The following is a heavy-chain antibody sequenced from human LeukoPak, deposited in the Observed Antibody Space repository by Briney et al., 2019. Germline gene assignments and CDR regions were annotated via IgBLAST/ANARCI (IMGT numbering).Heavy chain of an antibody. Sequence: SETLSVTCTVSGGSISIYYWSWIRQPPGKGLEWIGYIDYSGRTNYNPSLKSRVTILVATSKNHFSLKLSSVTAADTAVYYCARVPGIAVAGPRAWYFDLWGRGTLVTVSS. CDR2: IDYSGRT. D-gene: IGHD6-19*01. CDR1: GGSISIYY. J-gene: IGHJ2*01. CDR3: ARVPGIAVAGPRAWYFDL. V-gene: IGHV4-59*01.